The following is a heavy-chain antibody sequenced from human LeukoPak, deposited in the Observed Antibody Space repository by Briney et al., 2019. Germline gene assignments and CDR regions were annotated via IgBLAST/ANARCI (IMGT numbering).Heavy chain of an antibody. CDR3: ARAASGSYFHH. J-gene: IGHJ1*01. CDR2: LHSGGST. CDR1: GFIVSNNY. D-gene: IGHD1-26*01. V-gene: IGHV3-53*01. Sequence: PGGSLRLSCAASGFIVSNNYMSWVRQAPGKGLEWVSVLHSGGSTYYADSVKGRFTISRDNSKNTVYLQMNRLRAEDTAVYYCARAASGSYFHHWGQGTLVTVSS.